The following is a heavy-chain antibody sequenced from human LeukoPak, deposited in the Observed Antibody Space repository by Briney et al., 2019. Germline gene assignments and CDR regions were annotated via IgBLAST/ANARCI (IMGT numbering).Heavy chain of an antibody. CDR1: GGTFSSYA. J-gene: IGHJ4*02. V-gene: IGHV1-69*13. D-gene: IGHD2-15*01. CDR3: AREGYCSGGSCYHFVY. Sequence: ASVKVSCKASGGTFSSYAISWVRQAPGQGLEWMGGIIPIFGTANYAQKFQGRVTITADESTSTAYMELSSLRSGDTAVYYCAREGYCSGGSCYHFVYWGQGTLVTVSS. CDR2: IIPIFGTA.